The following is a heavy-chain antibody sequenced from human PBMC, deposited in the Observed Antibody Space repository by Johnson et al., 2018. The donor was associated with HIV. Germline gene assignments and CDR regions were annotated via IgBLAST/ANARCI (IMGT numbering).Heavy chain of an antibody. CDR1: QFTFSSYG. CDR2: ISYDGSNK. J-gene: IGHJ3*02. Sequence: QVQLVESGGCLAKPSWSPRLSCAASQFTFSSYGMHWVRQAPGKGLEWVAVISYDGSNKYYADSVKGRFTISRDNSKNTLYLQMNSLRVEDTAVYYCARGDADWNYWGGAFDIWGQGTMVTVSS. D-gene: IGHD1-7*01. CDR3: ARGDADWNYWGGAFDI. V-gene: IGHV3-30*03.